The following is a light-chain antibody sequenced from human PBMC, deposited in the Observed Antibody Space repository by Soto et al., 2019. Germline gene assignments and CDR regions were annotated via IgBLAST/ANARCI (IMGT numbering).Light chain of an antibody. CDR3: QQSYNTPYT. CDR1: QSITSY. CDR2: AAS. J-gene: IGKJ2*01. Sequence: DIQMTQSPSSLSASVGDRVTITCRASQSITSYLNWYQQKPGKAPKLLIYAASRSQSGVPSRFSGSGSGTDFTLTISSLQPEDFATYYWQQSYNTPYTFGQGTKLEIK. V-gene: IGKV1-39*01.